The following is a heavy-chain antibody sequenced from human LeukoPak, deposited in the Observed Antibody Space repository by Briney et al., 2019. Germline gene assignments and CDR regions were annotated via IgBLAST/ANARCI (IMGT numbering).Heavy chain of an antibody. CDR3: ARGADGVSSNSRGWFDP. CDR2: ISTSSSYI. D-gene: IGHD2-15*01. V-gene: IGHV3-21*01. CDR1: GFTFSRYS. Sequence: GGSLRLSCTVSGFTFSRYSMNWVRQAPGKGLEWVSTISTSSSYIYYADSVKGRFTISRDNARNSLYLQMNTLRAEDTAVYSCARGADGVSSNSRGWFDPWGQGTLVTVSS. J-gene: IGHJ5*02.